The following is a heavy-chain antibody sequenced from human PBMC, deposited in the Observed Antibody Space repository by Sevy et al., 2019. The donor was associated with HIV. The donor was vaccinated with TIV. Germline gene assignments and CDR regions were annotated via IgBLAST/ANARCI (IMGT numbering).Heavy chain of an antibody. Sequence: GSLRLSCTASGFTFSNFGMHWVRQVPGKGLEWVTFIRYDGSDKYYAASVKGRFTITRDDSKNTLYLQMDSLRAEDTAIYYCAKDLAGPGRRYFDYWGQGTLVTVSS. CDR1: GFTFSNFG. J-gene: IGHJ4*02. V-gene: IGHV3-30*02. CDR2: IRYDGSDK. CDR3: AKDLAGPGRRYFDY. D-gene: IGHD6-13*01.